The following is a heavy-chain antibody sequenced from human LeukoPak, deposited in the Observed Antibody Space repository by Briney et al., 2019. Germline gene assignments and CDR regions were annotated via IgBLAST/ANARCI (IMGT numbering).Heavy chain of an antibody. CDR3: AVSGSYSKDYYYYGMDV. V-gene: IGHV3-9*01. J-gene: IGHJ6*02. Sequence: GGSLRLSCAASGFTFDDYAMHWVRQAPGKGLEWVSGISWNSGSIGYADSVKGRFTISRDNSKNTLYLQMDSLRAEDTAVYYCAVSGSYSKDYYYYGMDVWGQGTTVTVSS. D-gene: IGHD1-26*01. CDR1: GFTFDDYA. CDR2: ISWNSGSI.